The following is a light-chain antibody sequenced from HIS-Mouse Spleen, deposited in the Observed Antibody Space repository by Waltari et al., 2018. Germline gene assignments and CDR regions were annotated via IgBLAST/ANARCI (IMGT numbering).Light chain of an antibody. CDR3: SSYTSSSTPYV. J-gene: IGLJ1*01. Sequence: QSALTQPASVSGSPGQSITISCTGTSRDVGGSNYVSWYQQHPGKAPKLMIYEVSNRPSGVSNGFSGSKSGNTASLTISGLQAEDEADYYCSSYTSSSTPYVFGTGTKVTVL. V-gene: IGLV2-14*01. CDR2: EVS. CDR1: SRDVGGSNY.